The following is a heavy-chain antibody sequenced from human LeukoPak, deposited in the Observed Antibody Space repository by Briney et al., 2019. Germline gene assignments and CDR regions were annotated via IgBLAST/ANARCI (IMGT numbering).Heavy chain of an antibody. CDR2: INAGNGNT. Sequence: GASVKVSCKASGYTFTSYAMHWVRQAPGQRLEWMGWINAGNGNTKYSQKFQGRVTITRDTSASTAYMELSSLRSEDTAVYYCARCAPPDSSGWHFVGWFDPWGQGTLVTVSS. CDR3: ARCAPPDSSGWHFVGWFDP. V-gene: IGHV1-3*01. J-gene: IGHJ5*02. D-gene: IGHD6-19*01. CDR1: GYTFTSYA.